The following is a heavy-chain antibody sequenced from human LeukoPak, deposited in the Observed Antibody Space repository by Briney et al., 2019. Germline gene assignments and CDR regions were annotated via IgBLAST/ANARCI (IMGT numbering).Heavy chain of an antibody. D-gene: IGHD2-15*01. J-gene: IGHJ5*02. CDR3: ARGAGGSAFDP. Sequence: SETLSLTCAVYGGSFSGYYWSWIRQPPGKGLEWIGEINHSGSTNYSPSLKSRVTISVDTSKNQFSLKLSSVTAADTAVYYCARGAGGSAFDPWGQGTLVTVSS. V-gene: IGHV4-34*01. CDR2: INHSGST. CDR1: GGSFSGYY.